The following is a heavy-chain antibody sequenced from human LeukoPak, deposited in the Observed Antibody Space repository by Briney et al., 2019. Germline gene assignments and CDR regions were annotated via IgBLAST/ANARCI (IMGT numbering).Heavy chain of an antibody. D-gene: IGHD3-22*01. Sequence: SETLSLTCTVSGGSISGYYWSWVRQPPGKGLELIGYSYYSGTTNYNPSLRSRVIISVDTTKNQFSLKVRSVTTADTAVYYCARWTPYDDTGYYRFDSWGQGTLVTVSS. CDR3: ARWTPYDDTGYYRFDS. CDR1: GGSISGYY. J-gene: IGHJ4*02. V-gene: IGHV4-59*01. CDR2: SYYSGTT.